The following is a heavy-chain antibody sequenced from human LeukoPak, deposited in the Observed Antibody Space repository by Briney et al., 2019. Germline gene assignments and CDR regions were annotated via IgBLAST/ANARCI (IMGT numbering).Heavy chain of an antibody. CDR2: INPNSGGT. D-gene: IGHD2-2*01. CDR3: ARAQDIVVVPAAPNWFDP. CDR1: EYTFTGYY. V-gene: IGHV1-2*02. Sequence: ASVKVSCKASEYTFTGYYMHWVRQAPGQGLEWMGWINPNSGGTNYAQKFQGRVTMTGDTSISTAYMELSRLRSDDTAVYYCARAQDIVVVPAAPNWFDPWGQGTLVTVSS. J-gene: IGHJ5*02.